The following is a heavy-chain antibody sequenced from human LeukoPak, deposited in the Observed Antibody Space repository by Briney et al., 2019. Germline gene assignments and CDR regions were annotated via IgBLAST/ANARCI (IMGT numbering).Heavy chain of an antibody. CDR3: ATRYYYNLGSFPFDF. D-gene: IGHD3-10*01. CDR2: IHNSGTT. V-gene: IGHV4-34*01. Sequence: SETLSLTCAVSGGPFSGYFWSWIRQSSGKGLEWIGEIHNSGTTNYNPSLKSRVTISEDTSKNQFYLNLSSVTAADTAVYYCATRYYYNLGSFPFDFWGQGTLVSVSS. CDR1: GGPFSGYF. J-gene: IGHJ4*02.